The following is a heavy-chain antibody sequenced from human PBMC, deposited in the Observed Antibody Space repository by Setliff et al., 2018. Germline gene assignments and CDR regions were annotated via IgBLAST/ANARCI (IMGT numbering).Heavy chain of an antibody. CDR2: IMPIFGTT. D-gene: IGHD6-19*01. V-gene: IGHV1-69*05. CDR3: ARSSAPQVVLAADFDF. J-gene: IGHJ4*02. Sequence: GASVKVSCKASGYTITNFALNWVRQAPGQGPEWMGGIMPIFGTTNYAQKFQGRVTIITDEHTSTAYMELSSLRSEDTAVYYRARSSAPQVVLAADFDFWGQGTPVTVPQ. CDR1: GYTITNFA.